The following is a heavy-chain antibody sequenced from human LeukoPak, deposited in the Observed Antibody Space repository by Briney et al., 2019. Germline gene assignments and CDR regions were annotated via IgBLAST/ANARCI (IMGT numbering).Heavy chain of an antibody. V-gene: IGHV1-18*04. CDR2: IRVYNGNT. D-gene: IGHD3-3*01. CDR3: ARGVGIWSGYYQGHYYYYMDV. CDR1: GYTFTGYY. Sequence: GASVKVSCKASGYTFTGYYMHWVRQAPGQGLEWMGWIRVYNGNTNYAQKLQGRVTMTTDTSTSTAYMELRSLRSDDTAIYYCARGVGIWSGYYQGHYYYYMDVWGKGTTVTVSS. J-gene: IGHJ6*03.